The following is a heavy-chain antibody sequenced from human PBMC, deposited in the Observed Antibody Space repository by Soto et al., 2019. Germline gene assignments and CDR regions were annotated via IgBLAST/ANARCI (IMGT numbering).Heavy chain of an antibody. CDR1: GFTFDDYA. V-gene: IGHV3-9*01. Sequence: GGSLRLSCAASGFTFDDYAMHWVRQVPGKGLEWVSGISWNSGSIGYADSVKGRFTISRDNAKNSLYLQMNSLRAEDTALYYCAKDGRPDIVVVPAARTAGDYYGMDVWGQGTTVTVSS. CDR2: ISWNSGSI. J-gene: IGHJ6*02. D-gene: IGHD2-2*01. CDR3: AKDGRPDIVVVPAARTAGDYYGMDV.